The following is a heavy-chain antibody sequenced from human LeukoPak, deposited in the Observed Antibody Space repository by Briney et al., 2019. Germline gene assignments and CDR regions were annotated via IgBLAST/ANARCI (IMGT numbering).Heavy chain of an antibody. J-gene: IGHJ3*02. CDR1: GGSLSSNY. D-gene: IGHD3-22*01. CDR2: IHNSGST. V-gene: IGHV4-59*01. CDR3: ARCRSYDSSGYCDAVDI. Sequence: SETLSLTCTVAGGSLSSNYWSWIRQPPGKGLEWIGYIHNSGSTNYNPSLKSRVTISVDTSKKQFSLKLSSVTAADTAVYYCARCRSYDSSGYCDAVDIWGQGTMVTVSS.